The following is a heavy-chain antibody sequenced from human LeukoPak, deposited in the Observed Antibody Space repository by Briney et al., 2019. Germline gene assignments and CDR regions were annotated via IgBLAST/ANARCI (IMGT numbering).Heavy chain of an antibody. CDR2: INHSGST. CDR3: ARRLAGTGFDY. J-gene: IGHJ4*02. V-gene: IGHV4-34*01. CDR1: GGSFSGYY. Sequence: SETLSLTCAVYGGSFSGYYWSWIRQPPGKGLEWIGEINHSGSTNYNPSLKSRVTISVDTSKNQFSLKLSSVTAADTAVYYCARRLAGTGFDYWGQGTLVTVSS. D-gene: IGHD6-19*01.